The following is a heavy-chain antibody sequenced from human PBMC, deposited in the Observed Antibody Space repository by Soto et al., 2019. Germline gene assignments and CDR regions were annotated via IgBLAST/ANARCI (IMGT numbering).Heavy chain of an antibody. Sequence: GGSLRLSCTGSGFIFGDFAVSWVRQAPGKGLEWVGFLRSEDYGGTTEYAASVKGRFTISRDDYKNIGFLHMDSLKNEDTGVYYCARGTDGFEFWGRGILVTVSS. CDR1: GFIFGDFA. D-gene: IGHD1-1*01. V-gene: IGHV3-49*04. CDR2: LRSEDYGGTT. CDR3: ARGTDGFEF. J-gene: IGHJ4*02.